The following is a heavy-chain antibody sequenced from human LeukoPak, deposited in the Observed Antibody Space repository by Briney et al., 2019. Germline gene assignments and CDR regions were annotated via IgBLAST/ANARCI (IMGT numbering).Heavy chain of an antibody. CDR2: FDPEGGET. D-gene: IGHD3-10*01. J-gene: IGHJ4*02. Sequence: ASVKVSCKVSGYTLTELSMHWVRQAPGKGLEWMGGFDPEGGETIYAQKFQGRVTMTEDTSTDTAYMELNSLRAEDTAVYYCARDHYGSGSYPDYWGQGTLVTVSS. V-gene: IGHV1-24*01. CDR1: GYTLTELS. CDR3: ARDHYGSGSYPDY.